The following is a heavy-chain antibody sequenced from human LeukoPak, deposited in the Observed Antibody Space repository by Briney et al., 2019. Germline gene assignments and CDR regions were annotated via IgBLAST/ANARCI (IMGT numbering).Heavy chain of an antibody. Sequence: PSETLSLTCAVYGGSFSGYYWSWIRQPPGKGLEWIGEINHSGSTNYNPSLKSRVTISVDTSKNQFSLKLSSVTAADTAVYYCARQLGDYDGSGYQRYFDYWGQGTLVTVSS. V-gene: IGHV4-34*01. CDR2: INHSGST. CDR3: ARQLGDYDGSGYQRYFDY. J-gene: IGHJ4*02. D-gene: IGHD3-22*01. CDR1: GGSFSGYY.